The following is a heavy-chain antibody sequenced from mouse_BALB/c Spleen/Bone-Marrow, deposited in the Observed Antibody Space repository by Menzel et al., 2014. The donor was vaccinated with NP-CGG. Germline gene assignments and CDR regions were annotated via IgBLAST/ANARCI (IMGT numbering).Heavy chain of an antibody. CDR2: IYPSDSYT. J-gene: IGHJ3*01. CDR1: GYTFTSYW. Sequence: SGAEPVRPGASVKLSCKASGYTFTSYWINWVKQRPGQGLEWIGNIYPSDSYTNYNQKFKDKATLTVDKSSSTAYMQLSSPTSEDSAVYYCTTSFTTATAYWGQGTLVTVSA. V-gene: IGHV1-69*02. D-gene: IGHD1-2*01. CDR3: TTSFTTATAY.